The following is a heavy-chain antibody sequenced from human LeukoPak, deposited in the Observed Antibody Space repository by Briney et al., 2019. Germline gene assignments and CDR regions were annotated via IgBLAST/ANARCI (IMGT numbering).Heavy chain of an antibody. CDR3: TSSIVYCSSTSCYFN. V-gene: IGHV1-2*02. Sequence: ASVNVSCKASGYTFTGYFMHWVRQAPGQGLEWMGWINPNSGGTNYAQKFQGRGTMTRDTSISTAYMELSRLRSDDTAVYYCTSSIVYCSSTSCYFNWGQGTLVTVSS. J-gene: IGHJ4*02. CDR1: GYTFTGYF. D-gene: IGHD2-2*01. CDR2: INPNSGGT.